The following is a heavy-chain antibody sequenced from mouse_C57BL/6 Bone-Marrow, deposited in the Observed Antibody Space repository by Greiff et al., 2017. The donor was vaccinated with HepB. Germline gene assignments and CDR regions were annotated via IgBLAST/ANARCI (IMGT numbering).Heavy chain of an antibody. V-gene: IGHV1-62-3*01. CDR2: IDPNSGGT. CDR3: ARRGSYYYGSSHWYFDV. Sequence: VQLQQSGAELVKPGASVKLSCKASGYTFTSYWMHWVKQRPGRGLEWIGRIDPNSGGTKYNEKFKSKATLTVDKSSSTAYMELRSLTSEDSAVYFCARRGSYYYGSSHWYFDVWGTGTTVTVSS. CDR1: GYTFTSYW. D-gene: IGHD1-1*01. J-gene: IGHJ1*03.